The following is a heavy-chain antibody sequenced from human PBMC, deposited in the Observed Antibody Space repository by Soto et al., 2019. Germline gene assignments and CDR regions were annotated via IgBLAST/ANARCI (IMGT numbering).Heavy chain of an antibody. J-gene: IGHJ6*02. CDR3: PRTDRDFYGLDV. CDR1: GFTFRNYD. V-gene: IGHV3-13*05. Sequence: EVQLVESGGGLVQPGGSLRLSCEASGFTFRNYDMHWVRQGTGKGLEWVSGISAAGDPDYADSVEGRFTISRENAQNSFFLQMNSLRVGDTAFYYWPRTDRDFYGLDVWAKGPRSSSP. CDR2: ISAAGDP.